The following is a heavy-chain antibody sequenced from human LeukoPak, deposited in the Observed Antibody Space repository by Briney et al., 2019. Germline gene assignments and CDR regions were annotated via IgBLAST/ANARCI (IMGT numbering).Heavy chain of an antibody. CDR1: GYTFNSSY. J-gene: IGHJ4*02. CDR3: ARAYYESSAYRHAVYFDY. V-gene: IGHV1-46*02. CDR2: INPSDDST. Sequence: ASVKVSCKASGYTFNSSYMHWVRQAPGQGLEWMGIINPSDDSTRYAQKFQGRVTMTKGTSTNTVYMHLSSLSSDDTAVYYCARAYYESSAYRHAVYFDYWGQGTLVTVSS. D-gene: IGHD3-22*01.